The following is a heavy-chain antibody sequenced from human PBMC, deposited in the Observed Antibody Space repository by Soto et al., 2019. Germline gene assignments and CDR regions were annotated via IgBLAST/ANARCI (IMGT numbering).Heavy chain of an antibody. CDR2: IIHSGGT. V-gene: IGHV4-34*01. J-gene: IGHJ5*02. CDR3: ARGLRGYPFGRWFDP. CDR1: GGSFSGHF. Sequence: QVQLQQWGAGLLKPSETLSLTCAVYGGSFSGHFWSWIRQPPGKGLEWIGEIIHSGGTKYNPSLKSRVTLSVDTSKNQVSLKLSSVTAADTAVYYCARGLRGYPFGRWFDPWGQGTLVTVSS. D-gene: IGHD5-12*01.